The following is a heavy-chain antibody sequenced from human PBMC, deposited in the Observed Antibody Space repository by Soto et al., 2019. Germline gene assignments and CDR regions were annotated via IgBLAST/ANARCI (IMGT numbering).Heavy chain of an antibody. Sequence: QLQLVQSGAEVQKTGSSVKVSCKASGYTFTYRYLHWVRQAPGQALEWLGWITPFNGNTNYAQKFQDRVTITRDRSMSTAYMELSSLRSEDTAMYYCARYNDADSSGWYGNAFDIWGQGTMVTVSS. D-gene: IGHD6-19*01. CDR2: ITPFNGNT. CDR1: GYTFTYRY. CDR3: ARYNDADSSGWYGNAFDI. J-gene: IGHJ3*02. V-gene: IGHV1-45*02.